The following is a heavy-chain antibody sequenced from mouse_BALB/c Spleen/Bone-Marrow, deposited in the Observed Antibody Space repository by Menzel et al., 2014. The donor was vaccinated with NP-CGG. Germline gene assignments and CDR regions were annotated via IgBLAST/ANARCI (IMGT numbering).Heavy chain of an antibody. Sequence: QVQLQQSGAELARPGASVNLSCKASGYTFTSYWMQWVKQRPGQGLEWIGAIYPGDGDTRYTQKFKGKATLTADKSSSTAYMQLSSLASEDSAVYFCAAYYGSSYWAMDYWDQAASVAVSS. D-gene: IGHD1-1*01. CDR1: GYTFTSYW. J-gene: IGHJ4*01. CDR2: IYPGDGDT. CDR3: AAYYGSSYWAMDY. V-gene: IGHV1-87*01.